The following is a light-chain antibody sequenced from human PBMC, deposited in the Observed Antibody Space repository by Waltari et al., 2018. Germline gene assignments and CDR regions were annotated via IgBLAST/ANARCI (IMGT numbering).Light chain of an antibody. CDR1: TSAVGSSNP. Sequence: QSALTQPASLSGSPGQSITIPCTGTTSAVGSSNPVSWYSQHPGKAPKPLIYEVDKRPSGISIRFSGSKSGNTASLTISGLQAEDEADYYCCSYVRSVSFVFGGGTKLTVL. J-gene: IGLJ2*01. V-gene: IGLV2-23*02. CDR3: CSYVRSVSFV. CDR2: EVD.